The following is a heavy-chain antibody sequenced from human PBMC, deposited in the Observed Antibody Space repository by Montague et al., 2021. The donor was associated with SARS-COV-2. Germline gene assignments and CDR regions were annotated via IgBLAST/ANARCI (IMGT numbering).Heavy chain of an antibody. CDR2: INPDGGHT. CDR3: ARDLRDGGGITGTTASDD. CDR1: GFTFSSDW. Sequence: SLRLSCAASGFTFSSDWMHWVRQASGKGPVWISRINPDGGHTDSAHFVRGRFTTSRDNAKNTLYLQMNGLRAEDTAIYYCARDLRDGGGITGTTASDDWGQGTLVTVSS. J-gene: IGHJ4*02. D-gene: IGHD1-20*01. V-gene: IGHV3-74*01.